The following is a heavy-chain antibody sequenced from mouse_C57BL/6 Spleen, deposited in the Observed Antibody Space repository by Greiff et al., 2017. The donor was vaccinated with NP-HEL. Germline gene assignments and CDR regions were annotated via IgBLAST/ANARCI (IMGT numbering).Heavy chain of an antibody. Sequence: VQLQQPGAELVMPGASVKLSCKASGYTFTSYWMHWVKQRPGQGLEWIGEIDPSDSYTNYNQKFKGKSTLAVDKSSSTAYMQLSSLTSEDSAVYYCARRGVYYGKRSYLDYWGQGTTLTVSS. CDR1: GYTFTSYW. CDR3: ARRGVYYGKRSYLDY. J-gene: IGHJ2*01. CDR2: IDPSDSYT. D-gene: IGHD2-1*01. V-gene: IGHV1-69*01.